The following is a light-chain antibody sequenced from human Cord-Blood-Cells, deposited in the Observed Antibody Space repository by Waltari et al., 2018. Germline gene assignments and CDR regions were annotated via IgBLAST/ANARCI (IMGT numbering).Light chain of an antibody. V-gene: IGLV2-14*01. CDR1: SSDVGGYNY. Sequence: QSALTQPASVSGSPGQSITISCTGTSSDVGGYNYVSWYQQHPGKAPKLMIYDVSNRPSGGSNRFSGSKSGNTASLTISGLQAEDEADYYCSSYTSSSTNYVFGTGTKVTVL. J-gene: IGLJ1*01. CDR2: DVS. CDR3: SSYTSSSTNYV.